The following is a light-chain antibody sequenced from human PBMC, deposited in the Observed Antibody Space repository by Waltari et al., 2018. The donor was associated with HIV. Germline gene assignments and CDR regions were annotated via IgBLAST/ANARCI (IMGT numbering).Light chain of an antibody. V-gene: IGKV1-27*01. CDR3: QNYNSAPRT. CDR2: AAS. J-gene: IGKJ2*01. Sequence: DIQMTQSPFSLSVYVGDRVTITCRATEDIRNYLAWYQQKPGKVPQLLIFAASTLQSGDPSRFSGGGFGTDFTLTIDSLQPEDVATYYCQNYNSAPRTFGQGTTLEIK. CDR1: EDIRNY.